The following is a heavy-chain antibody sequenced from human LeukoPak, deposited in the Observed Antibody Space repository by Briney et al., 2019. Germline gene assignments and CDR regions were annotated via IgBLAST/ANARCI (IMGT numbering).Heavy chain of an antibody. J-gene: IGHJ4*02. D-gene: IGHD5-24*01. CDR2: ISAYNGNT. CDR3: ARVRGRDGTFYFDY. Sequence: VPSVKVSCKASGYIFTSYGISWVRQAPGQGLEWMGWISAYNGNTNYAQKLQGRVTVTTDTSTSTAYMELRSLTSDDTAVYYCARVRGRDGTFYFDYWGQGTLVTVSS. CDR1: GYIFTSYG. V-gene: IGHV1-18*01.